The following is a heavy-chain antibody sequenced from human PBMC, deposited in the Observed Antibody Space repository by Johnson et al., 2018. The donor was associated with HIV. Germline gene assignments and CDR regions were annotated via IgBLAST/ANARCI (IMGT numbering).Heavy chain of an antibody. Sequence: VQLVESGGGVVQPGRSLRLACAASGFTFSSYAMSWVRQAPGKGLEWVSAISGSGGSTYYADSVKCRFTISRDNSKNTLYLQMNSLRAEDTAVYYCAKDRTGFDAFDIWGQGTMVTVSS. D-gene: IGHD1-1*01. J-gene: IGHJ3*02. CDR1: GFTFSSYA. CDR2: ISGSGGST. CDR3: AKDRTGFDAFDI. V-gene: IGHV3-23*04.